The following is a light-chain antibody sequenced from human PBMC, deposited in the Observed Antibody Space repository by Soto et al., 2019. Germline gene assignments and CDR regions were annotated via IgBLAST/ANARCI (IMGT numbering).Light chain of an antibody. CDR1: QSVSSSY. Sequence: EIVLTQSPGTLSLSPGERATLSCRASQSVSSSYLALYQQKPGQAPRLLIYGASSRATGIPDRFSGSGSGTDFTLTISRLEPEDFAVYYCQQYGSSRTFGPGTKVDIK. V-gene: IGKV3-20*01. J-gene: IGKJ3*01. CDR3: QQYGSSRT. CDR2: GAS.